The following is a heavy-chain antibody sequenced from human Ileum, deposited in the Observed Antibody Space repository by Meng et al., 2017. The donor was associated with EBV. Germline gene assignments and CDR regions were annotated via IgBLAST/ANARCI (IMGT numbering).Heavy chain of an antibody. J-gene: IGHJ4*02. D-gene: IGHD3-10*01. CDR1: GFTVSSNY. CDR2: IYGDDKT. V-gene: IGHV3-53*01. CDR3: ARDGELVTGKKLDDF. Sequence: GQGVESGGGLIQPGGSLRLSCAASGFTVSSNYMSWVRQAPGKGLEWVSLIYGDDKTHYADSVKGRFTISRDTSKNTLYLQMNSLRVEDTAVYFCARDGELVTGKKLDDFWGQGTLVTVSS.